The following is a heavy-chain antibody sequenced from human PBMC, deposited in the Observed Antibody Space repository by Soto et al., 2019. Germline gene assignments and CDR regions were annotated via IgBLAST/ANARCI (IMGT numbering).Heavy chain of an antibody. J-gene: IGHJ3*02. CDR3: ARGPITMIVVVIKFDAFDI. V-gene: IGHV1-69*13. Sequence: ASVKVSCKASGGTFSSYAISWVRQAPGQGLERMGGIIPIFGTANYAQKFQGRVTITADESTSTAYMELSSLRSEDTAVYYCARGPITMIVVVIKFDAFDIWGQGTMVTVSS. CDR1: GGTFSSYA. D-gene: IGHD3-22*01. CDR2: IIPIFGTA.